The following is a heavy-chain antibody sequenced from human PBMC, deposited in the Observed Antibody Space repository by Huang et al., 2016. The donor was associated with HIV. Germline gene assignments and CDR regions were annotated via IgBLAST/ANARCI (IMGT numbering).Heavy chain of an antibody. V-gene: IGHV4-39*01. J-gene: IGHJ4*02. Sequence: QLQLQESGPGLVKPSETLSLTCTVSGGSISSSSYYWGWIRQPPGKGLEWLGSIYYSGGTYFNPSRKSRVTISVDTSKNQFSLELSSVTAADTAVYYCASPPMGIAAAGAVFDYWGQGTLVTVSS. CDR3: ASPPMGIAAAGAVFDY. CDR2: IYYSGGT. CDR1: GGSISSSSYY. D-gene: IGHD6-13*01.